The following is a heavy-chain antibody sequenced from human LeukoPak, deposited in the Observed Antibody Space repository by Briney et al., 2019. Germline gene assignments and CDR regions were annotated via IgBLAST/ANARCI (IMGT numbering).Heavy chain of an antibody. Sequence: GGSLRLSCVAYNFTFTAYNMNWVRQAAGKGLEWISYISYSRNKISYADSVKGRFSVSRDNDKNAVYLQMNSLTDEDTAIYYCARDWGYGYSDQWGQGTLVTVSS. V-gene: IGHV3-48*02. CDR1: NFTFTAYN. CDR2: ISYSRNKI. D-gene: IGHD4-11*01. J-gene: IGHJ4*02. CDR3: ARDWGYGYSDQ.